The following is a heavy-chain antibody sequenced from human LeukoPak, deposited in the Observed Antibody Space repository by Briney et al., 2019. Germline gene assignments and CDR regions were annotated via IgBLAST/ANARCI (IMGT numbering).Heavy chain of an antibody. CDR2: ISSSSYI. CDR3: ARVPGDY. J-gene: IGHJ4*02. Sequence: GGSLRLSCAASGFTFSSYSMNWVRQAPGKGLEWVSSISSSSYIYYADSVKGRFTISRDNAKNSLYLQMNSLRAEDMAVYYCARVPGDYWGQGTLVTVSS. V-gene: IGHV3-21*01. CDR1: GFTFSSYS.